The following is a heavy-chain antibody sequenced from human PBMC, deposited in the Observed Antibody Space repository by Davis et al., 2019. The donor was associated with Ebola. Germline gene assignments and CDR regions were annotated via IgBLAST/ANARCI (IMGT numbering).Heavy chain of an antibody. Sequence: VKVSCKASGGTFSNYAINWVRQAPGQGLEWMGIINPSGGSTSYAQKFQGRVTMTRDTSTSTAYMELRSLRSDDTAVYYCARDPNIVGVTLDAFDIWGQGTMVTVSS. CDR2: INPSGGST. D-gene: IGHD1-26*01. V-gene: IGHV1-46*01. J-gene: IGHJ3*02. CDR1: GGTFSNYA. CDR3: ARDPNIVGVTLDAFDI.